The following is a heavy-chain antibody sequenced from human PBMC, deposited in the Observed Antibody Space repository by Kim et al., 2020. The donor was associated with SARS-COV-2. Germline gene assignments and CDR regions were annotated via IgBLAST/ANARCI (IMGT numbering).Heavy chain of an antibody. Sequence: SVKVSCKASGGTFSSYAISWVRQAPGQGLEWMGGIIPIFGTANYAQKFQGRVTITADESTSTAYMELSSLRSEDTAVYYCARAPGYYDSSGYPHFDYWGQGTLVTVSS. CDR2: IIPIFGTA. CDR1: GGTFSSYA. J-gene: IGHJ4*02. D-gene: IGHD3-22*01. V-gene: IGHV1-69*13. CDR3: ARAPGYYDSSGYPHFDY.